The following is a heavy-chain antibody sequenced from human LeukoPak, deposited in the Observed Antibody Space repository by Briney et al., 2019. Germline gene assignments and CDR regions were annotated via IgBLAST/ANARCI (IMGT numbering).Heavy chain of an antibody. CDR1: GFTFSSYS. CDR2: ISSSSYI. V-gene: IGHV3-21*01. CDR3: ARVRGYGSESFDY. Sequence: PGGSLRLSCAASGFTFSSYSMNWVRQAPGKGLEWVSSISSSSYIYYADSVKGRFTISRDNAKNSLYLQMNSLRAEDTAVYYCARVRGYGSESFDYWGQGTLVTVSS. J-gene: IGHJ4*02. D-gene: IGHD3-10*01.